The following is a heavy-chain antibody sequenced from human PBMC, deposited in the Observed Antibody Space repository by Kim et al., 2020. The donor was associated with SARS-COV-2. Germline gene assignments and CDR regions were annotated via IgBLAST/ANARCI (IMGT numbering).Heavy chain of an antibody. Sequence: GESLKISCKGSGYTFTSYWIGWVRQMPGKGLEWMGTIYPDDSDTRYSPSFQGQVTISADKSINTAYLQWSSLKASDTAMYYCARHQDRYYYGTALFDHWGQGTLVTVSS. J-gene: IGHJ4*02. CDR1: GYTFTSYW. CDR3: ARHQDRYYYGTALFDH. CDR2: IYPDDSDT. D-gene: IGHD3-10*01. V-gene: IGHV5-51*01.